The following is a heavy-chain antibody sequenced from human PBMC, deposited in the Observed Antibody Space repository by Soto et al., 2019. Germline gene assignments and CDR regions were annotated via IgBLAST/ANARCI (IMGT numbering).Heavy chain of an antibody. CDR2: LNGGTGQT. V-gene: IGHV1-3*01. CDR3: ARGKGMEENYFYYGLDI. J-gene: IGHJ6*02. D-gene: IGHD1-1*01. Sequence: ASVKVSFKASGYTFSTYAMHWVRQAPVQSLEWMGWLNGGTGQTRYSQKFQDRVIITRDTSASTGYMELSSLTSEDTAVYYCARGKGMEENYFYYGLDIWGQGTTVTVSS. CDR1: GYTFSTYA.